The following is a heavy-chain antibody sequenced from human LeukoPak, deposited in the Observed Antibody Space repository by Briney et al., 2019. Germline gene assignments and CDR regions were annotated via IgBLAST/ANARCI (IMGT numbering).Heavy chain of an antibody. CDR1: GFTFSDCD. V-gene: IGHV3-21*06. Sequence: GGSLRLSCTASGFTFSDCDMNWFRQAPGKGLEWVASISYRSSHIYYADSAKGRFTIYRDNAKNSLYLQMNNLRAEDTAVYYCGRAFWGQGTLVTVSS. CDR2: ISYRSSHI. CDR3: GRAF. J-gene: IGHJ4*02.